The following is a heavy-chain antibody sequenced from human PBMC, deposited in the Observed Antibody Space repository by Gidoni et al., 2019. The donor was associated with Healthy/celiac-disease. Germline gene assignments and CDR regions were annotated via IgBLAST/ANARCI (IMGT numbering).Heavy chain of an antibody. D-gene: IGHD2-21*02. Sequence: QVQLQQWGAGLLKPSETLAPTCAVYGGSFSGYYWSWIRQPPGKGLEWIGEINHSGSTNYNPSLKSRVTISVDTSKNQFSLKLSSVTAADTAVYYCASLGAYCGGDCYSPWGMDVWGQGTTVTVSS. CDR2: INHSGST. CDR1: GGSFSGYY. CDR3: ASLGAYCGGDCYSPWGMDV. V-gene: IGHV4-34*01. J-gene: IGHJ6*02.